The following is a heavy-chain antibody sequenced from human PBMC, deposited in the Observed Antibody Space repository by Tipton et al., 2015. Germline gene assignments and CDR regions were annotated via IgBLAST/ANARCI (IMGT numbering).Heavy chain of an antibody. J-gene: IGHJ3*02. CDR2: IYYSGST. CDR3: ARGTVVFDI. V-gene: IGHV4-59*01. Sequence: TLSLTCNASGGSISSYYWSWIRQPPGKGLECIGYIYYSGSTNYNPSLKSRVTISVDTSKNQFSLKLSSVTAADTAVYYCARGTVVFDIWGQGTMVTVSS. D-gene: IGHD3/OR15-3a*01. CDR1: GGSISSYY.